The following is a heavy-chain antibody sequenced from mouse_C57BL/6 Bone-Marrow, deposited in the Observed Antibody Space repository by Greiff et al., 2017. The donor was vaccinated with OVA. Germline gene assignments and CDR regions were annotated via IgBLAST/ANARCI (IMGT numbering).Heavy chain of an antibody. CDR3: ARGVYYMRLYAMDY. J-gene: IGHJ4*01. D-gene: IGHD2-1*01. V-gene: IGHV3-8*01. CDR1: GYSITSDY. Sequence: EVALQQGGLGLAKPSQTLSLTCSVTGYSITSDYVNLIRKFPGNKLEYMGYISYSGSTYYNPSLKSRISITRDTSKNQYYLQLNSVTTEDTATYYCARGVYYMRLYAMDYWGQGTSVTVSS. CDR2: ISYSGST.